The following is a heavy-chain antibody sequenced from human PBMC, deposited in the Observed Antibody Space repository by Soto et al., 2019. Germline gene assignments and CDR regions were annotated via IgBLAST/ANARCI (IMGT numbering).Heavy chain of an antibody. V-gene: IGHV1-18*01. Sequence: ASVKVSCKTSGYTFSSYSINWVRQAPGQGLEWMAWISATSGNTHYAERVQGRVTVTLDKSARTAFMEMWGLTSDDTAVYFCARDNGYYDFWGQGTLVTVSS. CDR2: ISATSGNT. CDR1: GYTFSSYS. CDR3: ARDNGYYDF. D-gene: IGHD2-8*01. J-gene: IGHJ4*02.